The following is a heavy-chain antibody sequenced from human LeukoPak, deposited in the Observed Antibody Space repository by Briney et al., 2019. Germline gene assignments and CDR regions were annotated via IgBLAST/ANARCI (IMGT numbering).Heavy chain of an antibody. CDR3: ARDGAYSSSWSSNLRKYNWFDP. D-gene: IGHD6-13*01. CDR1: GDRVSSNSAA. Sequence: SQTLSLTCAISGDRVSSNSAAWNWIRQSPSRGLEWLGRTYYRSKWYNDYAVSVKSRITINPDTSKNQFSLQLNSVTPEDTAVYYCARDGAYSSSWSSNLRKYNWFDPWGQGTLVTVSS. J-gene: IGHJ5*02. V-gene: IGHV6-1*01. CDR2: TYYRSKWYN.